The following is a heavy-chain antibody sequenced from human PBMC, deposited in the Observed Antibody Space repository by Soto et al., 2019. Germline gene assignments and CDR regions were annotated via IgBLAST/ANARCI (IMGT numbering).Heavy chain of an antibody. V-gene: IGHV1-18*01. CDR3: ARDPPRTIQDYVWGSYTYYFDY. Sequence: VQLVQSGAEVKKPGASVKVSCKASGYTFTSYGISWVRQAPGQGLEWMGWISAYNGNTNYAQKLQGRVTMTTDTSTSTAYMELRSLRSDDTAVYYCARDPPRTIQDYVWGSYTYYFDYWGQGTLVTVSS. CDR1: GYTFTSYG. D-gene: IGHD3-16*01. CDR2: ISAYNGNT. J-gene: IGHJ4*02.